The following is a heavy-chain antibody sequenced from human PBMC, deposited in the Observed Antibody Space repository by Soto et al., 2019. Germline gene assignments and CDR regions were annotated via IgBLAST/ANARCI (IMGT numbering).Heavy chain of an antibody. J-gene: IGHJ2*01. Sequence: SSVKVSCKASGGTFSRYTISWVRQAPGQGLEWMGRIIPILGIANYAQKFQGRVTITADKSTSTAYMELSSLRSEDTAVYYCARDFGDLGYCSGGSCYGRYFDLWGRGTLVTVSS. CDR3: ARDFGDLGYCSGGSCYGRYFDL. CDR1: GGTFSRYT. CDR2: IIPILGIA. D-gene: IGHD2-15*01. V-gene: IGHV1-69*04.